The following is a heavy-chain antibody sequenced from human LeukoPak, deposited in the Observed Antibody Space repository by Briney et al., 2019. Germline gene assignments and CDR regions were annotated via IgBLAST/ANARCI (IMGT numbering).Heavy chain of an antibody. CDR3: ARQGKGTIPTPQPKYLLNDGFDI. V-gene: IGHV5-51*01. J-gene: IGHJ3*02. CDR2: IYPDDSDT. Sequence: GESLKISCKASGYTFTTYWIGWVRQMPGKGLEWMGIIYPDDSDTRYSPSFQGQVIISADKSISTAYLQWSSPKASDTAMYYCARQGKGTIPTPQPKYLLNDGFDIWGQGTMVTVSS. CDR1: GYTFTTYW. D-gene: IGHD2-2*01.